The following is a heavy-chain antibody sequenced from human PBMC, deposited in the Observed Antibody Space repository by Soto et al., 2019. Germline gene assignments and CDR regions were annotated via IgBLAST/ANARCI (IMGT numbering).Heavy chain of an antibody. D-gene: IGHD3-10*01. CDR2: ISTYTGNT. V-gene: IGHV1-18*01. CDR3: ARGYYYGSGRPTPGGMAV. Sequence: QVHLVQSGAEVKKPGASVKVSCKASGYTFTNYDINWVRQAPGQGLEWMGWISTYTGNTNYAQKLQGRVTMTTDTSTRTAYMELRSPRPDDTAVYYCARGYYYGSGRPTPGGMAVWGKGTTVTVSS. CDR1: GYTFTNYD. J-gene: IGHJ6*04.